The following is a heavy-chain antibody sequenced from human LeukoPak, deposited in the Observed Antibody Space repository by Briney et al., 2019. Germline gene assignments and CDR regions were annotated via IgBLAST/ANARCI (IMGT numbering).Heavy chain of an antibody. CDR3: AREGRMVRAFMDV. CDR1: GFTFSSYW. V-gene: IGHV3-7*01. J-gene: IGHJ6*02. D-gene: IGHD3-10*01. CDR2: IKQDGSEK. Sequence: GGSLRLSCAASGFTFSSYWMSWVRQAPGKGLEWVANIKQDGSEKYYVDSVKGRFTISRDNAKNSLYLQMNSLGAEDTAVYYCAREGRMVRAFMDVWGQGTTVTVSS.